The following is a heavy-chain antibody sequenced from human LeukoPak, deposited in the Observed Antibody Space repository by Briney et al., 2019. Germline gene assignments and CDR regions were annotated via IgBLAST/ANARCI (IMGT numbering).Heavy chain of an antibody. Sequence: ASVKVSCKVSGYTLTELSLHWVRQAPGKGLEWMGGFDPEDGETIYAQKFRGRVTMTEDTSTDTAYVELSSLRSEDTAVYYCATGLAYCGGDCFNYFDYWGQGTLVTVSS. CDR3: ATGLAYCGGDCFNYFDY. J-gene: IGHJ4*02. CDR2: FDPEDGET. CDR1: GYTLTELS. V-gene: IGHV1-24*01. D-gene: IGHD2-21*02.